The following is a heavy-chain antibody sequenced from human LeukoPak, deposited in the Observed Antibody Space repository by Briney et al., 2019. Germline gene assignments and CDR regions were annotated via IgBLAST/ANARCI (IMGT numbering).Heavy chain of an antibody. Sequence: GGSLRLSCAASGFTFSGYSMNWVRQAPGRGLGWVSSISSSSSYIYYADSVKGRFTISRDNAKNSLYLQMNSLRAEDTAVYYCARGVVRYFDYWGQGALVTVSS. CDR1: GFTFSGYS. J-gene: IGHJ4*02. CDR2: ISSSSSYI. D-gene: IGHD3-9*01. V-gene: IGHV3-21*01. CDR3: ARGVVRYFDY.